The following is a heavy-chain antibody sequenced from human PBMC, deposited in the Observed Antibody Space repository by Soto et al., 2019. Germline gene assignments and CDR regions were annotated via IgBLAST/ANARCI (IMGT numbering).Heavy chain of an antibody. J-gene: IGHJ4*02. CDR1: GFPLSSYW. CDR2: IGSDGSGT. D-gene: IGHD1-26*01. Sequence: EVQLVESGGGLVQPGGSLRLSCAASGFPLSSYWMHWVRQAPGKGLVWVSRIGSDGSGTTYADSVKGRFTISRDNAKNTVYLQMTSLSAEDTAVYYCTRVLAGTSGQFDYWGQGTLVTVSS. CDR3: TRVLAGTSGQFDY. V-gene: IGHV3-74*01.